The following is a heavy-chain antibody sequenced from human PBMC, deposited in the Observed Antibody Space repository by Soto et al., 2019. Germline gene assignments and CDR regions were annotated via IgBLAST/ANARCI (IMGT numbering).Heavy chain of an antibody. V-gene: IGHV3-33*01. CDR3: ARDRGCSSTSCYKNYYYYGMDV. CDR2: IWYDGSNK. J-gene: IGHJ6*02. Sequence: VQLVESGGGVVQPGRSLRLSCAASGFTFSSYGMHWVRQAPGKGLEWVAVIWYDGSNKYYADSVKGRFTISRDNSKNTLYLQMNSLRAEDTAVYYCARDRGCSSTSCYKNYYYYGMDVWGQGTTVTVSS. D-gene: IGHD2-2*02. CDR1: GFTFSSYG.